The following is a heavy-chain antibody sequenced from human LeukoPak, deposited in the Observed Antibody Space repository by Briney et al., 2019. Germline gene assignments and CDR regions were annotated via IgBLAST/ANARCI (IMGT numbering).Heavy chain of an antibody. CDR3: AGVDSSGWPNTLDY. J-gene: IGHJ4*02. D-gene: IGHD6-19*01. Sequence: ASVKVSCKASGYTFTSYDINWVRQATGQGLEWMGWMNPNSGNTGYAQKFQGRVTMTRNTSISTAYMELSSLRSEDTAVYYCAGVDSSGWPNTLDYWGQGTLVTVSS. CDR1: GYTFTSYD. V-gene: IGHV1-8*01. CDR2: MNPNSGNT.